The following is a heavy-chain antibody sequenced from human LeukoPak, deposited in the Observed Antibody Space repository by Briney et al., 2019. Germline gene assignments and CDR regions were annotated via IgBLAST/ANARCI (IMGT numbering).Heavy chain of an antibody. J-gene: IGHJ4*02. CDR3: ARSAAGHQYYFDY. D-gene: IGHD2-2*01. Sequence: SETLSLTCTVSSGSISDDYWCWIRQPPGKGLEWIGYVYYNGKTSYNPSLESRVTISVDTSKNQSSLTVNSVTAADTAVYYCARSAAGHQYYFDYWGQGTPVTVSS. V-gene: IGHV4-59*01. CDR1: SGSISDDY. CDR2: VYYNGKT.